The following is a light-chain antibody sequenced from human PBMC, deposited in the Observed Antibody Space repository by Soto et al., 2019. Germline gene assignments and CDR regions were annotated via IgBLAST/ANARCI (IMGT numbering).Light chain of an antibody. V-gene: IGLV2-14*01. Sequence: HSALTQPASVSGSPGQSITISCTGTRSDVGGYNFVSWFQQHPGKAPKLIIYEVTNRPSGISNRFSGSKSGNTASLTISGLQAEDEADYYCSSYVSSRTDVFGTGTKVTVL. CDR3: SSYVSSRTDV. CDR2: EVT. J-gene: IGLJ1*01. CDR1: RSDVGGYNF.